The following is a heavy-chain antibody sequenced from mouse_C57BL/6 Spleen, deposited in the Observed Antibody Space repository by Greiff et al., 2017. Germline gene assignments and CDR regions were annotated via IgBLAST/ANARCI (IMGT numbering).Heavy chain of an antibody. CDR2: IHPNSGST. CDR1: GYTFTSYW. CDR3: ARDGIYYDYDGGFAY. V-gene: IGHV1-64*01. D-gene: IGHD2-4*01. Sequence: QVQLQQSGAELVKPGASVKLSCKASGYTFTSYWMHWVKQRPGQGLEWIGMIHPNSGSTNYNEKFKSKATLTVDKSSSTAYMQLSSLTSEDSAVYYCARDGIYYDYDGGFAYWGQGTLVTVSA. J-gene: IGHJ3*01.